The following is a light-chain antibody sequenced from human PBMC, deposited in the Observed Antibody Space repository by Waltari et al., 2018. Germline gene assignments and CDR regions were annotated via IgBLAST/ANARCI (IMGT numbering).Light chain of an antibody. CDR2: DTS. CDR3: QQRGSWPLT. J-gene: IGKJ4*01. V-gene: IGKV3-11*01. CDR1: QSVSSY. Sequence: IVLTQSPATLSLSPGERATLSCRASQSVSSYLAWYQQKPGQAPRLLIYDTSNRATGISARFSGSGSGTDFTLTISSLEPEDIATYYCQQRGSWPLTFGGGTKVEI.